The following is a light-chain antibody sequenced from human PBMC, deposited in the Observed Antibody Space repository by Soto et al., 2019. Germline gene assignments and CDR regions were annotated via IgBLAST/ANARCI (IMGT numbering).Light chain of an antibody. CDR1: QSVSSS. J-gene: IGKJ3*01. Sequence: EIVMTQSPATLSVSPGERVTLSCRASQSVSSSLAWYQQKPGQAPRLLIYGASTKATGIPARFSGSGSGTEFTLTISSLQSEDFAGYYCQQYNNWPPFTFGLGTKVDIK. CDR2: GAS. CDR3: QQYNNWPPFT. V-gene: IGKV3-15*01.